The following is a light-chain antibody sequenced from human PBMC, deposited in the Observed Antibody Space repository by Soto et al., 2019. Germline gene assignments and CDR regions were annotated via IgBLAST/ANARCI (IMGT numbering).Light chain of an antibody. V-gene: IGKV3-20*01. Sequence: EIVLTQSPGTLSLAPGERATLSCRAGQSLHSKYFTWYQQIPGQAPRLLIYGGSNRATGIPDRFSGSGSGTDFTLTISRLEPEDFAVYYCQHYDASQWTFGQGTKVGI. CDR2: GGS. CDR3: QHYDASQWT. CDR1: QSLHSKY. J-gene: IGKJ1*01.